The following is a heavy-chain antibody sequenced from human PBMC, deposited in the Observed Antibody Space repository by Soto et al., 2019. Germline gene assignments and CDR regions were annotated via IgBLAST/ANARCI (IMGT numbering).Heavy chain of an antibody. J-gene: IGHJ2*01. D-gene: IGHD2-15*01. CDR2: ISPSTGNT. V-gene: IGHV1-18*01. CDR3: VRCYCSLGSCYACWHFDL. CDR1: GYTFNDYA. Sequence: QVRLVQSGDEVKKPGASVKVSCQASGYTFNDYAVSWVRQAPGQGLEWMGWISPSTGNTDQARNFQDRITMPLDTSTNPAYMELRSLRSDDTAVYYCVRCYCSLGSCYACWHFDLWGRGTLVTVSS.